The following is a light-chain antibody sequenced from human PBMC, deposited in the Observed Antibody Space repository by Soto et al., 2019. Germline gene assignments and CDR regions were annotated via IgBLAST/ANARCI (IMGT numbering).Light chain of an antibody. J-gene: IGKJ4*01. CDR1: ESVSST. CDR3: QQYTHWPPLT. Sequence: EIVMTQSPATLSVSPGERATLSCRASESVSSTLAWYHQKPGQAPRLLIYAVSTRATGVPARFSGSGSGTDFTLTITSLQSEDYGVYFCQQYTHWPPLTFGGGTKVEIK. V-gene: IGKV3D-15*01. CDR2: AVS.